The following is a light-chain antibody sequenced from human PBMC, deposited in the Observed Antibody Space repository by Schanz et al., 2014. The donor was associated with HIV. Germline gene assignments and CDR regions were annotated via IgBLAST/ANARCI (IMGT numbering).Light chain of an antibody. CDR3: QHYGDSRGT. Sequence: EIVMTQSPATLSLSPGERATVSCRASQSVSSNLAWYQQKLGQAPRLLIYDASTRATGIPARFSGRGSETDFTLTISRLEPEDFAVYYCQHYGDSRGTFGGGTEVDIK. CDR2: DAS. CDR1: QSVSSN. V-gene: IGKV3-15*01. J-gene: IGKJ4*01.